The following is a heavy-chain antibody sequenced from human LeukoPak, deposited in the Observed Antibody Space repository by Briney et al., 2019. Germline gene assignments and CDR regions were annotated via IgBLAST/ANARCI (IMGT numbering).Heavy chain of an antibody. V-gene: IGHV1-69*05. CDR1: GGTFSSYA. CDR2: IIPIFGTA. J-gene: IGHJ6*03. CDR3: ARAPYYYGSGDYYYYMDV. Sequence: GSSVKVSCKASGGTFSSYAISWVRQAPGQGLEWMGGIIPIFGTANYAQKFQGRVTITTDESTSTAYMELSSLRSEDTAVYYCARAPYYYGSGDYYYYMDVWGKGTTVTVSS. D-gene: IGHD3-10*01.